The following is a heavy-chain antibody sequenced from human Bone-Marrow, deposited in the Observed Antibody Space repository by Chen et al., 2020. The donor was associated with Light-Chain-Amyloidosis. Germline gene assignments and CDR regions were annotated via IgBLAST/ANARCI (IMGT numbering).Heavy chain of an antibody. CDR3: TRDAITSGGVVVPDS. Sequence: QVQLQESGPRLVKPSQTLTLTCTVSDGSITSGVYYWNWIRQPAGKGLEWIGHIYTTGSTKYNPSLRSRLTISIYTSKSQFSLRLASVTAADTAIYYCTRDAITSGGVVVPDSWGQGTLVTVSS. J-gene: IGHJ4*02. D-gene: IGHD3-16*02. CDR1: DGSITSGVYY. CDR2: IYTTGST. V-gene: IGHV4-61*02.